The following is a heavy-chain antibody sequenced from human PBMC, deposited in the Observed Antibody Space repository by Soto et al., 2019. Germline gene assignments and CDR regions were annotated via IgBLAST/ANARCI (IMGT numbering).Heavy chain of an antibody. V-gene: IGHV4-59*01. CDR3: ARALHYHDAIGYPGYFQH. CDR2: IYYSGST. Sequence: SETLSLTCTVSGGSISSYYWSWIRQPPGKGLEWIGYIYYSGSTNYNPSLKSRVTISVDTSKNQFSLKLSSVTAADTAVYYCARALHYHDAIGYPGYFQHWGQGTLVTVS. J-gene: IGHJ1*01. CDR1: GGSISSYY. D-gene: IGHD3-22*01.